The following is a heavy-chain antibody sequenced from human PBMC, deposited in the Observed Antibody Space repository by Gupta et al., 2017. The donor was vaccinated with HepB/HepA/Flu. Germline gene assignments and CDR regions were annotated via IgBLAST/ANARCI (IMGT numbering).Heavy chain of an antibody. V-gene: IGHV1-69*06. J-gene: IGHJ4*02. CDR2: IIPIFDKS. CDR1: GGTFRTYA. CDR3: ARGPWYSGSHTEFDY. Sequence: QVQLVQSGAEVKKPGSSVKVSCKASGGTFRTYAINWVRQAPGQGLEWMGGIIPIFDKSNYAQKFQGRVTITADKSTNTAYMELSSLRSEDTAIYYCARGPWYSGSHTEFDYWGQGTLVTVSS. D-gene: IGHD1-26*01.